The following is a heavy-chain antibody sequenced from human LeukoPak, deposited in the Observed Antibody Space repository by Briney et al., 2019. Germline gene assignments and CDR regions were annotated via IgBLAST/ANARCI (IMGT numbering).Heavy chain of an antibody. CDR2: INPNSGGT. CDR1: GYTFTGYY. D-gene: IGHD5-12*01. CDR3: VRDLGDSGYDLAY. V-gene: IGHV1-2*02. J-gene: IGHJ4*02. Sequence: ASVKVSCKASGYTFTGYYMHWVRQAPGQGLEWMGWINPNSGGTNYAQKFQGRVTMTRDTSISTAYMELSSLRSEDTAVYYCVRDLGDSGYDLAYWGQGSLVTVTS.